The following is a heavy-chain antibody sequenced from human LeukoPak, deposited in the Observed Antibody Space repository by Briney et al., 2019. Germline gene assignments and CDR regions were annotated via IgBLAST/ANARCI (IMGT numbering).Heavy chain of an antibody. CDR3: ARDIFGPTVVTPQLAQLDY. D-gene: IGHD4-23*01. J-gene: IGHJ4*02. V-gene: IGHV1-46*01. CDR2: INPRCGYT. Sequence: GMINPRCGYTRFAQKFEGRITMTSDTSTSTVYVELRSLRYDDTAVYYCARDIFGPTVVTPQLAQLDYWGQGTLVTVSS.